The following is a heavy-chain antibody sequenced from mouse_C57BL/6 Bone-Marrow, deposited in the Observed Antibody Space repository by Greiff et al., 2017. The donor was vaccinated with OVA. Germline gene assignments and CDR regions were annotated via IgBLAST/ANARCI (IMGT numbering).Heavy chain of an antibody. V-gene: IGHV14-4*01. CDR3: TTVYYGSSLYYFDY. CDR2: IDPENGDT. D-gene: IGHD1-1*01. CDR1: GFNIKDDY. Sequence: EVQLQQSGAELVRPGASVKLSCTASGFNIKDDYMHWVKQRPEQGLEWIGWIDPENGDTEYASKFQGKATITADTSSNTAYLQLSSLTSEDTAVYYCTTVYYGSSLYYFDYWGQGTTLTVSS. J-gene: IGHJ2*01.